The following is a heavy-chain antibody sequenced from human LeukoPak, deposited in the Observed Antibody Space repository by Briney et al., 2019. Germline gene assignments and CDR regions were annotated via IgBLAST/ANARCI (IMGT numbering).Heavy chain of an antibody. CDR3: ARRVEMATIR. Sequence: PSETLSLTCTVSGGSISSSSYYWGWIRQPPGKGLEWIGSIYYSGSTYYNPSLKSRVTISVDTSKNQFSLELSSVTAADTAVYYCARRVEMATIRWGQGTLVTVSS. CDR1: GGSISSSSYY. V-gene: IGHV4-39*01. CDR2: IYYSGST. D-gene: IGHD5-24*01. J-gene: IGHJ4*02.